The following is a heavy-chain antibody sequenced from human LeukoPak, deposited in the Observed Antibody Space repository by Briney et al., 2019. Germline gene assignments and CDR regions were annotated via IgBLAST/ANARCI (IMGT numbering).Heavy chain of an antibody. CDR2: INPNSGGT. V-gene: IGHV1-2*02. CDR3: AGALLGSCSSTSCLGY. D-gene: IGHD2-2*01. Sequence: ASVKVSCKASGYTFTGYYMHWVRQAPGQGLEWMGWINPNSGGTNYAQKFQGRVTMTRDTSISTAYMELSRLRSDDTAVYYCAGALLGSCSSTSCLGYWGHGTLVTVFS. CDR1: GYTFTGYY. J-gene: IGHJ4*01.